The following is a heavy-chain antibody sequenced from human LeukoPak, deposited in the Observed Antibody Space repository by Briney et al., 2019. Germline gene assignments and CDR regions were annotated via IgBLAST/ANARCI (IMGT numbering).Heavy chain of an antibody. CDR1: GGSISSYY. J-gene: IGHJ4*02. CDR2: IYYSGST. D-gene: IGHD6-19*01. Sequence: PSETLSLTCTVSGGSISSYYWSWIRQPPGKGLEWIGYIYYSGSTNYNPSLKSRVTISVDTSKNQFSLKLSSVTAADTAVYYCARGDSSGWIGMSYWGQGTLVTVSS. V-gene: IGHV4-59*01. CDR3: ARGDSSGWIGMSY.